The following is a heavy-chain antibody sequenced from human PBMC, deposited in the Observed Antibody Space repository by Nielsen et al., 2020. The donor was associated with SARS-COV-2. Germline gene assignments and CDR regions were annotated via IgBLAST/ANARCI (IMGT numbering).Heavy chain of an antibody. V-gene: IGHV4-31*02. CDR3: AREVDTAMVSIFDY. D-gene: IGHD5-18*01. Sequence: SCTVSGGSISSGGYYWSWIRQHPGKGLEWIGYIYYSGSTYYNPSLKSRVTISVDTSKNQFSLKLSSVTAADTAVYYCAREVDTAMVSIFDYWGQGTLVTVSS. CDR1: GGSISSGGYY. J-gene: IGHJ4*02. CDR2: IYYSGST.